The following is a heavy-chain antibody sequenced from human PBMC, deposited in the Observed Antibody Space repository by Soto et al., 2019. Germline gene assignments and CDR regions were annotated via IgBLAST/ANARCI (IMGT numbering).Heavy chain of an antibody. CDR3: ARGSYCSSTSCSQPYNWFDP. J-gene: IGHJ5*02. Sequence: ESLTPSCTVSGASFSGYYWSWIRQPPGKGLEWMGEINLSGSTNYNPSLKSLITISLDTSRNQFSLQLTSVTAADTAVYYCARGSYCSSTSCSQPYNWFDPWGQGTLVTVSS. CDR1: GASFSGYY. CDR2: INLSGST. V-gene: IGHV4-34*01. D-gene: IGHD2-2*01.